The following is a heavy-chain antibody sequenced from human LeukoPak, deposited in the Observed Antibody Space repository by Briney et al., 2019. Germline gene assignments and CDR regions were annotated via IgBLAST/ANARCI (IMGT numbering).Heavy chain of an antibody. Sequence: SQTLSLTCTFSVGSLSSHYWRWIRQTPGKGLEWVGEISYSVGTYYNPSLKSRVTLSIATSKNQFSLKVSSVPAADTAVYYCARDIEAVGATLYFDYWGQGTLVTVSS. D-gene: IGHD1-26*01. J-gene: IGHJ4*02. V-gene: IGHV4-59*11. CDR3: ARDIEAVGATLYFDY. CDR2: ISYSVGT. CDR1: VGSLSSHY.